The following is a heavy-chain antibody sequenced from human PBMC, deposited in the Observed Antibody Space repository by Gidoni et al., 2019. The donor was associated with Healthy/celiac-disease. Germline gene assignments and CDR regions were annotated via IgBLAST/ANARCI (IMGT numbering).Heavy chain of an antibody. CDR3: AKDIDDILTGFYYYGMDV. CDR1: GFTFSSYG. D-gene: IGHD3-9*01. Sequence: QVQLVESGGGVVQPGRSLRLSCAASGFTFSSYGMHWVRQAPGKGLEWVAVISYDGINKYYADSVKGRFTISRDNSKNTLYLQMNSLRAEDTAVYYCAKDIDDILTGFYYYGMDVWGQGTTVTVSS. V-gene: IGHV3-30*18. J-gene: IGHJ6*02. CDR2: ISYDGINK.